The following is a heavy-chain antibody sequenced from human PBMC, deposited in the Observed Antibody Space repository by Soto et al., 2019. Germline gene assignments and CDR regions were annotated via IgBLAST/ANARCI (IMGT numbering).Heavy chain of an antibody. Sequence: PSETLSLTCAVSGGSISSGGYSWSWIRQPPGKGLEWIGYIYHSGSTYHNPSLKSRVTISVDTSTNQFSLKLSSVTAADTAVYYCASQRITKDGMDVWGQGTTVTVSS. V-gene: IGHV4-30-2*03. CDR1: GGSISSGGYS. D-gene: IGHD3-10*01. J-gene: IGHJ6*02. CDR3: ASQRITKDGMDV. CDR2: IYHSGST.